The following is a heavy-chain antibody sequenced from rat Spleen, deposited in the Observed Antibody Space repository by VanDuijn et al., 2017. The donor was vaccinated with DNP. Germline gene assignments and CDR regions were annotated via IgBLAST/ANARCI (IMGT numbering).Heavy chain of an antibody. CDR1: GFTFSDYN. J-gene: IGHJ4*01. CDR3: ARHEATTGAMDA. D-gene: IGHD1-11*01. CDR2: ISISGSTT. Sequence: EVQLVESGGDLVQSGRSLKVSCAASGFTFSDYNMAWVRQAPTGGLEWVATISISGSTTSYPDSVKGRFTISRDNAKSCLYLHMNSLKSEDTATYYCARHEATTGAMDAWGQGTSVTVSS. V-gene: IGHV5S23*01.